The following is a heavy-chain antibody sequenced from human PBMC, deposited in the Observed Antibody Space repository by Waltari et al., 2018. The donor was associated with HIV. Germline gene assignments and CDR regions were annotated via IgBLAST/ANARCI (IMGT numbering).Heavy chain of an antibody. CDR3: AGVLSGSYYPDY. CDR2: IYYSGST. CDR1: GGSISSYY. V-gene: IGHV4-59*01. D-gene: IGHD1-26*01. J-gene: IGHJ4*02. Sequence: QVQLQESGQGLVKPSENLSLTCTVSGGSISSYYWSWIRQPPGKGLEWIGYIYYSGSTNYNPSLKSRVTIAVDTSKNQSSLKLSSVTAADTAVYYCAGVLSGSYYPDYWGQGTLVTVSS.